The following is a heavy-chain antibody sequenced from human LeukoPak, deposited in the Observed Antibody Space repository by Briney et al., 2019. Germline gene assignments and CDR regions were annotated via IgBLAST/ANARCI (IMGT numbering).Heavy chain of an antibody. D-gene: IGHD4-17*01. V-gene: IGHV1-69*05. CDR3: ARDLTTHDYDDYLFDY. J-gene: IGHJ4*02. CDR1: GGTFSSYA. Sequence: ASVKVSCKASGGTFSSYAISWVRQAPGQGLEWMGRIIPIFGTANYAQKFQGRVTITTDESTSTAYMVLSSLRSEDTAVYYCARDLTTHDYDDYLFDYWGQGTLVTVSS. CDR2: IIPIFGTA.